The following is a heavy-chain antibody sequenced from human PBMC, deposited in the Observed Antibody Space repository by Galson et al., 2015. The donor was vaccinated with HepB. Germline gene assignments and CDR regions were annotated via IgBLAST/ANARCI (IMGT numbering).Heavy chain of an antibody. V-gene: IGHV3-23*01. CDR3: AKSTDYDLWSGYGYYYHGLDA. D-gene: IGHD3-3*01. Sequence: SLRLSCAASGFTFGSYAVNWVRQASGKGLEWVSAISDSGGRTYYADSVKGRFTISRDNPKNTLYLQMNSLRAEDTAVYYCAKSTDYDLWSGYGYYYHGLDAWGQGTAVTVSS. J-gene: IGHJ6*02. CDR1: GFTFGSYA. CDR2: ISDSGGRT.